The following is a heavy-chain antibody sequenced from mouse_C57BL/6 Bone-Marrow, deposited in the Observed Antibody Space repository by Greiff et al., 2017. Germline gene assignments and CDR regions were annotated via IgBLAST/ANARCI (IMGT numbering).Heavy chain of an antibody. CDR2: ISSGGRYT. Sequence: EVQRVESGGDLVKPGGSLKLSCAASGFTFSSYGMSWVRQTPDKRLEWVATISSGGRYTYYPDSVKGRFTISRDNAKNTLYLQMSSLKSEDTAMYYCARHNLYYAMDYWGQGTSVTVSS. CDR3: ARHNLYYAMDY. CDR1: GFTFSSYG. V-gene: IGHV5-6*01. J-gene: IGHJ4*01.